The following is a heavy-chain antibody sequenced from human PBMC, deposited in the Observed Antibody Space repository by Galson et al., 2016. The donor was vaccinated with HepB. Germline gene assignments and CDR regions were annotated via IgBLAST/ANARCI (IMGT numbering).Heavy chain of an antibody. V-gene: IGHV3-30*03. J-gene: IGHJ6*02. CDR3: ARAGVNISYYYWGMDV. CDR1: GFTFSTYG. CDR2: ISFEGNKQ. Sequence: SLRLSCADSGFTFSTYGMHWARQAPGEGLEWVAAISFEGNKQHYADSVKGRFTVSRDNSKNSLYLQMNNLTPDDTAIYYCARAGVNISYYYWGMDVWGQGTPVTVSS. D-gene: IGHD3-10*01.